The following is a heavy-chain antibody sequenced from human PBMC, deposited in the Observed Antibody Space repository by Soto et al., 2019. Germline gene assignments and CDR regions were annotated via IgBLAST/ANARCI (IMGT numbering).Heavy chain of an antibody. Sequence: ASVKVSCKASGYTFTSYGISWVRQAPGQGLEWMGWISAYNGNTNYAQKLQGRVTMTTDTSTSTAYMELRSLRSDDTAVYYCARDRLLRYSGYEAHYYGMDVWGQGTTVTVTS. CDR1: GYTFTSYG. D-gene: IGHD5-12*01. CDR2: ISAYNGNT. CDR3: ARDRLLRYSGYEAHYYGMDV. V-gene: IGHV1-18*04. J-gene: IGHJ6*02.